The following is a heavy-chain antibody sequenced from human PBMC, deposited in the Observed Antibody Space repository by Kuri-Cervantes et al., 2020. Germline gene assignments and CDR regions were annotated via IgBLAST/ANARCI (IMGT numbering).Heavy chain of an antibody. CDR2: ISWNSVDI. CDR3: VKDDTSGWTYSFDY. CDR1: GFTFEDYA. J-gene: IGHJ4*01. V-gene: IGHV3-9*01. Sequence: SLKISCAASGFTFEDYAMHWVRQAPGKGLEWVSGISWNSVDIGYADSVKGRFTISRDNARRSLYLQMTSLRDEDTALYYCVKDDTSGWTYSFDYWGQGTPVTVSS. D-gene: IGHD6-19*01.